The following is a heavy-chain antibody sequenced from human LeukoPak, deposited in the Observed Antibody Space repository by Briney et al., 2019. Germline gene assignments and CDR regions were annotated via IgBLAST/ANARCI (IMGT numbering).Heavy chain of an antibody. V-gene: IGHV3-23*01. CDR1: GFTFSTYA. Sequence: GGSLSLSCAASGFTFSTYAMSWVRQAPGKGLEWVSSISGSGGSTHYADSVKGRFTISRDNSKNTLYLQMNSLRAEDTAVYYCANSDSSAYYFDYWGQGTLVTVSS. J-gene: IGHJ4*02. D-gene: IGHD6-6*01. CDR3: ANSDSSAYYFDY. CDR2: ISGSGGST.